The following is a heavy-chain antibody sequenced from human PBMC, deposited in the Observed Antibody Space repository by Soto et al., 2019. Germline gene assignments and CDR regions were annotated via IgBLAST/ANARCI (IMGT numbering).Heavy chain of an antibody. J-gene: IGHJ6*02. CDR3: ARERIDSGYENYYYYGMDV. CDR2: INPNSGGT. D-gene: IGHD5-12*01. CDR1: GYTFTGYY. V-gene: IGHV1-2*04. Sequence: ASVKVSCKASGYTFTGYYMHWVRQAPGQGLEWMGWINPNSGGTNYAQKFQGWVTMTRDTSISTAYMELSRLRADDTAVYYCARERIDSGYENYYYYGMDVWGQGTTVNVSS.